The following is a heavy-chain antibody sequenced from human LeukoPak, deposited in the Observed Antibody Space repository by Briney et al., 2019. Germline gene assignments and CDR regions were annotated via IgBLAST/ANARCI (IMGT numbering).Heavy chain of an antibody. CDR1: GYTFTSYG. J-gene: IGHJ4*02. CDR2: IIPILGIA. V-gene: IGHV1-69*10. CDR3: AIANYDFWSGYYPPDY. D-gene: IGHD3-3*01. Sequence: GASVKVSCKASGYTFTSYGISWVRQAPGQGLEWMGWIIPILGIANYAQKFQGRVTITADKSTSTAYMELSSLRSEDTAVYYCAIANYDFWSGYYPPDYWGQGTLVTVSS.